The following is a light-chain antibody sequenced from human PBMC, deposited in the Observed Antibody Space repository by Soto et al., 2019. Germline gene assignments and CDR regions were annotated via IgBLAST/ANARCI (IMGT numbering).Light chain of an antibody. J-gene: IGKJ1*01. CDR2: WAS. CDR3: QQYKNGWT. Sequence: DIVMTQSPDSLTVSLGERATINCKSSQSVLYSSNNNNYLAWYQQKPGQPPKLLIYWASTRESGVPDRFSGSGSGTDFTLTISSLQSEDFAIYYCQQYKNGWTFGQGTKVDI. CDR1: QSVLYSSNNNNY. V-gene: IGKV4-1*01.